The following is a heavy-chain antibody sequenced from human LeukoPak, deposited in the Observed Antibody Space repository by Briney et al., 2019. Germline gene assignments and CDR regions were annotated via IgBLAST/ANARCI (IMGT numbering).Heavy chain of an antibody. CDR1: GFTFSNYA. J-gene: IGHJ4*02. D-gene: IGHD6-13*01. CDR3: AKDRLAAAGTGSDY. Sequence: GGSLRLSCAASGFTFSNYAMNWVRQAPGKGLEWVSSISGSGGSTYYSDSVKGRFTISRDNSQNTLYLQMHSLRAEDSAIYNCAKDRLAAAGTGSDYWGQGTLVTVSS. V-gene: IGHV3-23*01. CDR2: ISGSGGST.